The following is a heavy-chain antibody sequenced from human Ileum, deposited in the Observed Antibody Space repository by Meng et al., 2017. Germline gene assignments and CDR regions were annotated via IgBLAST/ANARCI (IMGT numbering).Heavy chain of an antibody. J-gene: IGHJ4*02. Sequence: QVQLQESGPGLVKPSDTLSLTCTVSGGSISSYYWSWIRQHPGKGLEWIGYIYYSGTTYYNPSLKSRVTISVDTSKNQFSLKLSSVTAADTAVYYCAREPPAAAGTGADYWGQGTLVTVSS. CDR3: AREPPAAAGTGADY. CDR2: IYYSGTT. D-gene: IGHD6-13*01. CDR1: GGSISSYY. V-gene: IGHV4-59*06.